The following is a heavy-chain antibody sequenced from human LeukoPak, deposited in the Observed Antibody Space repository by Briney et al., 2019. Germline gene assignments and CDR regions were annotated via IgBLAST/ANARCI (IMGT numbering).Heavy chain of an antibody. CDR2: IRYDGSSK. CDR1: GFTFSSYG. CDR3: AKAVWDTAMASFDY. J-gene: IGHJ4*02. V-gene: IGHV3-30*02. D-gene: IGHD5-18*01. Sequence: SGGSLRLSCAASGFTFSSYGMHWVRQAPGKGLEWVAFIRYDGSSKYYADSVKGRFTISRDNSKNTLYLQMNSLRAEDTAVYYCAKAVWDTAMASFDYWGQGTLVTVSS.